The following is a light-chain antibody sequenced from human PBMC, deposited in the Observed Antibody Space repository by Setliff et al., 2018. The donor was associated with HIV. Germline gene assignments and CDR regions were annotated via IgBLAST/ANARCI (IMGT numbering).Light chain of an antibody. CDR1: STDVGGYDF. Sequence: QSALTQPASVSGSPGQSITISCAGTSTDVGGYDFVSWYQQHPGKAPKLIIYDATNQPSGVSNRFSGSKSGKTASLAISGLQPDDEAHYYCSSYTSSGTIFGGGTKGTVL. CDR2: DAT. V-gene: IGLV2-14*03. J-gene: IGLJ2*01. CDR3: SSYTSSGTI.